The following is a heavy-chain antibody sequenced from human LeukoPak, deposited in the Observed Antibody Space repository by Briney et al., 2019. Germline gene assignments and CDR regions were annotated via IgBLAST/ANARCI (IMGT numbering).Heavy chain of an antibody. CDR3: ARGAGTGI. CDR2: IYYSGST. J-gene: IGHJ3*02. D-gene: IGHD1-14*01. V-gene: IGHV4-61*01. CDR1: GGSISSSSYY. Sequence: SETLSLTCTVSGGSISSSSYYWSWIRQPPGKGLEWIGYIYYSGSTNYNPSLKSRVTISVDTSKNQFSLKLSSVTAADTAVYYCARGAGTGIWGQGTMVTVSS.